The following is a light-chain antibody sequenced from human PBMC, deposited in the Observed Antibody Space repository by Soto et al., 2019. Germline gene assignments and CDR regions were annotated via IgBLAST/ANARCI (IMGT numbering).Light chain of an antibody. J-gene: IGKJ2*01. Sequence: EIVLTQSPATLSVSPGQRATLSCRASQSVNQKLGWYQQKPGQAPRLLIYLASYRATGIPARFSGSGSGTEYTLTLSNLQAEDFAVYYCQQFNNWPHTFGQGTRLEIK. CDR2: LAS. CDR3: QQFNNWPHT. CDR1: QSVNQK. V-gene: IGKV3-15*01.